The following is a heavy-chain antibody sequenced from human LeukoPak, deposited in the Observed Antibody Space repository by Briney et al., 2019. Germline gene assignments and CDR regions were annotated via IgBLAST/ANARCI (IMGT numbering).Heavy chain of an antibody. D-gene: IGHD4-17*01. CDR2: ISGSGGST. CDR3: AKGDVTVTHDY. V-gene: IGHV3-23*01. Sequence: TSETLSLTCAVYGGSFSGYYWSWVRQAPGKGLEWVSAISGSGGSTYYADSVKGRFTISRDNSKNTLYLQMNSLRAEDTAVYYCAKGDVTVTHDYWGQGTLVTVSS. CDR1: GGSFSGYY. J-gene: IGHJ4*02.